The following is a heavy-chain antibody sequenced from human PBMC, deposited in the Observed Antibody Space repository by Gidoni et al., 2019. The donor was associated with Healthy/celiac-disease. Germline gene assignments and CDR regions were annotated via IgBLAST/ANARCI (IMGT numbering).Heavy chain of an antibody. CDR3: ARAVVVVAEPYYFDY. D-gene: IGHD2-15*01. CDR1: GGSFSGYY. V-gene: IGHV4-34*01. Sequence: QVQLQPWSAGLLKPSETLSLTSDVCGGSFSGYYCSWIRQPPGKGLEWLGEINHSGSTNYNPSLKSRVTISVDTSKNQFSLKLSSVTAADTAVYYCARAVVVVAEPYYFDYWGQGTLVTVSS. CDR2: INHSGST. J-gene: IGHJ4*02.